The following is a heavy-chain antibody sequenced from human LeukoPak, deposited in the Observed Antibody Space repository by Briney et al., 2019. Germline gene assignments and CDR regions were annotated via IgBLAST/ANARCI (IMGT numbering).Heavy chain of an antibody. V-gene: IGHV3-23*01. CDR2: ISGSGGST. CDR1: GFTVSSNY. J-gene: IGHJ4*02. CDR3: AKYMVRGVYYFDY. Sequence: PGGSLRLSCAASGFTVSSNYMSWVRQAPGKGLEWVSAISGSGGSTYYADSVKGRFTISRDNSKNTLYLQMNSLRAEDTAVYYCAKYMVRGVYYFDYWGQGTLVTVSS. D-gene: IGHD3-10*01.